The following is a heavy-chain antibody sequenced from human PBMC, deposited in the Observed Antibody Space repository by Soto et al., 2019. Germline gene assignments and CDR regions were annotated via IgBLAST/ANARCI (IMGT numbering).Heavy chain of an antibody. D-gene: IGHD3-22*01. Sequence: GASVKVSCKASGGTFSSYAISWVRQAPGQGLEWMGGIIPIFGTANYAQKFQGRVTITADESTSTAYMELSSLRSEDTAVYYCARVKGGYYDSSGYYYLHWFDPWGQGTLVTVSS. V-gene: IGHV1-69*13. J-gene: IGHJ5*02. CDR3: ARVKGGYYDSSGYYYLHWFDP. CDR2: IIPIFGTA. CDR1: GGTFSSYA.